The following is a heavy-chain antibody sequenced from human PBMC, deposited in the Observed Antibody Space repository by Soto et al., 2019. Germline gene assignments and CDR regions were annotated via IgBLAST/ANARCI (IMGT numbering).Heavy chain of an antibody. D-gene: IGHD2-8*01. CDR2: INGRGGST. V-gene: IGHV3-23*01. Sequence: EVQLLESGGGLVQPGGSLRLSCAASGFTFSNYAMSWVRQAPGKGLEWVSAINGRGGSTYYADSVKGRFTISRDNSKNTLYVPMNSLRAEDTDVYYCAMPSYDHFLMWLDPWGQGTLVTVSS. CDR3: AMPSYDHFLMWLDP. J-gene: IGHJ5*02. CDR1: GFTFSNYA.